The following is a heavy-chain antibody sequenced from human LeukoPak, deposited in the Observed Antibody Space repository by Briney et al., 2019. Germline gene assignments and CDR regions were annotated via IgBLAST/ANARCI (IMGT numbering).Heavy chain of an antibody. J-gene: IGHJ5*02. CDR3: ARSAPDPQFGDNWFDP. CDR1: GGSISSSSYY. V-gene: IGHV4-39*07. Sequence: PSETLSLTCTVSGGSISSSSYYWGWIRQPPGKGLEWIGSIYYSGSTYYNPSLKSRVTISVDTSKNQFSLKLSSVTAADTAVYYCARSAPDPQFGDNWFDPWGQGTLVTVSS. D-gene: IGHD3-10*01. CDR2: IYYSGST.